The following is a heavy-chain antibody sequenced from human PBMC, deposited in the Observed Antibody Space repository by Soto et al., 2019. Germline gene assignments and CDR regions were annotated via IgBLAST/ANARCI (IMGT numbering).Heavy chain of an antibody. CDR2: IYYSGST. V-gene: IGHV4-59*01. J-gene: IGHJ4*02. D-gene: IGHD3-10*01. CDR3: ARSLWFGELSHFDC. Sequence: QVQLQESGPGLVKPSETLSLTCTVSGGSISSYYWSWIRQPPGKGLEWIGYIYYSGSTNYNPSLKSRVTRSVDTSKNQFSLKLSSVTAADTAVYYCARSLWFGELSHFDCWGQGTLVTVSS. CDR1: GGSISSYY.